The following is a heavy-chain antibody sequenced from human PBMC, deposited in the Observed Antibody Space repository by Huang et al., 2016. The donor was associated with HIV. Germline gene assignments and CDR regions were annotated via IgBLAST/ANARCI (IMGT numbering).Heavy chain of an antibody. Sequence: QLQLQESGPGLVKPSETLSLTCTVSGGSISSSSYYWGWIRQPPGKGLEWIGTIYYSGGTYDNPSRKGRVTISVDTSKNQFSLKLSSVTAADTAVYYCARHERWAMVRGVPQWGFDYWGQGTLVTVSS. V-gene: IGHV4-39*01. J-gene: IGHJ4*02. CDR3: ARHERWAMVRGVPQWGFDY. CDR2: IYYSGGT. D-gene: IGHD3-10*01. CDR1: GGSISSSSYY.